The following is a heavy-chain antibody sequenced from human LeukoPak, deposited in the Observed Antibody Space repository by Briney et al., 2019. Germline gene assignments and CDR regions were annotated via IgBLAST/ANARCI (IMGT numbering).Heavy chain of an antibody. CDR1: DFSFTTYT. Sequence: PGGSLRLSCVASDFSFTTYTMGWVRQAPGKGLEWVSSISGGDPTTYYADSVKGRFTISRDNSKSTVYLQMNSLRAEDTAIYYCARDLTKYGSGSYYNSFDYWGQGTLVTVSS. CDR3: ARDLTKYGSGSYYNSFDY. J-gene: IGHJ4*02. V-gene: IGHV3-23*01. D-gene: IGHD3-10*01. CDR2: ISGGDPTT.